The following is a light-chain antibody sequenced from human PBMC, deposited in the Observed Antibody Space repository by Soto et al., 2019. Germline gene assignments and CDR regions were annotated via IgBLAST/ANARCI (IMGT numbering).Light chain of an antibody. CDR2: RND. V-gene: IGLV1-47*01. CDR1: TSNIGRNS. Sequence: QSVLTQPPSTSGTPGQRVTISCSGSTSNIGRNSVFWYQQLPGMAPKPLVYRNDQRASGVPDRFSGSKSGTSASLAISGLRSEDEADYYCAAWDDSLSGQVFGGGTKVTVL. J-gene: IGLJ2*01. CDR3: AAWDDSLSGQV.